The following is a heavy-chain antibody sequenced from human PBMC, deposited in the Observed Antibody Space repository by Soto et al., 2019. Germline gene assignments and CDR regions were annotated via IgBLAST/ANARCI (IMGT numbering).Heavy chain of an antibody. D-gene: IGHD2-2*02. V-gene: IGHV3-21*01. CDR2: ISRSSSYI. CDR3: ARGECSSTSCYTFWFDP. J-gene: IGHJ5*02. CDR1: GFTFSSYS. Sequence: GGSLRLSCAASGFTFSSYSMNWVRQAPGRGLEWVSSISRSSSYIYYADSVKGRFTISRDNAKNSLYLQMNSLRAEDTAVYYCARGECSSTSCYTFWFDPWGQGTLVTVSS.